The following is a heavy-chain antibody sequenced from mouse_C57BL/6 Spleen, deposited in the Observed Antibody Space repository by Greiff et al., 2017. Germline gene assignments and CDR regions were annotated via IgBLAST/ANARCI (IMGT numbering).Heavy chain of an antibody. V-gene: IGHV1-62-2*01. J-gene: IGHJ2*01. CDR1: GYTFTEYT. CDR2: FYPGSGSI. CDR3: GGREERDGYYGYLDY. Sequence: QVQLQQSGAELVKPGASVKLSCKASGYTFTEYTIHWVKQRSGQGLEWIGWFYPGSGSIKYNEKFKDKATLTADKSSSTAYMELSRLTSEDSAVXFWGGREERDGYYGYLDYWGQGTTLTVSS. D-gene: IGHD2-3*01.